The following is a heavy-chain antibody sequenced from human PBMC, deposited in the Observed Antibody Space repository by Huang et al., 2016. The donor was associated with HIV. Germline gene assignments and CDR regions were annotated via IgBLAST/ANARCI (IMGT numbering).Heavy chain of an antibody. CDR2: ISSSSSNI. CDR3: ARVGGVAAGTFGTFDI. D-gene: IGHD6-19*01. J-gene: IGHJ3*02. V-gene: IGHV3-21*01. Sequence: EVQLVESGGGLVKPGGSLRLSCAASGFTFSSYSMDWVRQDPGKGLEWVSSISSSSSNIYSADSVKGRFTITRDNAKNSLYLQMNSLRAEDTAVYYCARVGGVAAGTFGTFDIWGQGTMVTVSS. CDR1: GFTFSSYS.